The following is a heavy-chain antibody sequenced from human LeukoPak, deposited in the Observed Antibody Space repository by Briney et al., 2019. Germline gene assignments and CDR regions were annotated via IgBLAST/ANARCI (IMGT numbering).Heavy chain of an antibody. V-gene: IGHV3-21*01. CDR3: GRGYSSGWFYFDY. D-gene: IGHD6-19*01. CDR1: GFTFSSYS. CDR2: ISSSSSYI. Sequence: GGSLRLSCAASGFTFSSYSMNWVRQAPGKGLEWVSSISSSSSYIYYADSVKGRFTISRDNSKNTLYLQMNSLRAEDTAVYYCGRGYSSGWFYFDYWGQGTLVTVSS. J-gene: IGHJ4*02.